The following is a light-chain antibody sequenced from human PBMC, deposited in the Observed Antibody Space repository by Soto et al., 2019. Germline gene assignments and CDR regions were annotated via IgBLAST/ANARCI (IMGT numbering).Light chain of an antibody. CDR2: EDN. Sequence: QSALTQPASVSGSPRQSITISCTGTSSDVGSYNHISWYQHHPGKAPKLMIYEDNKRPSGVSNRFSASKSGTTASLTISGLQTEDEADYYCCSYATSHTWLFGGGTKLTVL. CDR3: CSYATSHTWL. V-gene: IGLV2-23*01. CDR1: SSDVGSYNH. J-gene: IGLJ3*02.